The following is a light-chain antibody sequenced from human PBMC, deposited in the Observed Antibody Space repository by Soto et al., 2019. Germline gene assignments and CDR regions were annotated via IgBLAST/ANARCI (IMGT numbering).Light chain of an antibody. V-gene: IGKV3-20*01. CDR1: QSVSSSY. Sequence: ETVLTQSPGTLSLSPGERATLSCRASQSVSSSYVAWYQQKPGQAPRLLIYGASSRATGIPDRFSGGGSGTDFTLTITSLEPEDFAVYICQQYGNSPLTFGQGTKVEIK. CDR2: GAS. J-gene: IGKJ1*01. CDR3: QQYGNSPLT.